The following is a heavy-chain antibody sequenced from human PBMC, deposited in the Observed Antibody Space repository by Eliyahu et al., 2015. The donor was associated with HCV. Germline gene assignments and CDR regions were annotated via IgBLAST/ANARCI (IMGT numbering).Heavy chain of an antibody. Sequence: EVQLVESGGGFVKRGGSLRLSCEASGFTFSYAWMSWARQAPGKGLGWVGRIYSKTDGGTIDYAAPVKGRFTISRDDSKNTLYLQMNSLSTEDTAVYYCAREVGGGMDVWGQGTTVTVSS. CDR3: AREVGGGMDV. CDR2: IYSKTDGGTI. CDR1: GFTFSYAW. V-gene: IGHV3-15*01. J-gene: IGHJ6*02.